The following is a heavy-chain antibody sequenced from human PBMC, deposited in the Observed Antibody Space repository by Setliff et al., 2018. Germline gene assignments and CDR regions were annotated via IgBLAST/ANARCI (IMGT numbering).Heavy chain of an antibody. CDR3: ARTTGYRLEGDFDY. CDR1: GFTFSSYG. Sequence: LRLSCAASGFTFSSYGMHWVRQAPGKGLEWVAFIRYDGSNKYYADSVKGRFTISRDNSKNTLYLQMNSLRAEDTAVYYCARTTGYRLEGDFDYWGQGTLVTVSS. CDR2: IRYDGSNK. D-gene: IGHD1-1*01. J-gene: IGHJ4*02. V-gene: IGHV3-30*02.